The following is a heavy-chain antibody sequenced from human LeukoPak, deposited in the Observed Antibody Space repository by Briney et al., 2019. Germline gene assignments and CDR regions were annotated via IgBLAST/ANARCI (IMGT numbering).Heavy chain of an antibody. CDR2: ISAYYGNS. CDR1: GLTCNIYG. CDR3: SIGTGQDPNYHDRRGYYYGGGY. D-gene: IGHD3-22*01. Sequence: ASVKVSCRASGLTCNIYGFSWVRQAPGQGLKWMGWISAYYGNSNYAQKFQGRVSMTTDTSTTTVYMELRRMTSADTGLQYWSIGTGQDPNYHDRRGYYYGGGYWGQGTLVTVSS. V-gene: IGHV1-18*01. J-gene: IGHJ4*02.